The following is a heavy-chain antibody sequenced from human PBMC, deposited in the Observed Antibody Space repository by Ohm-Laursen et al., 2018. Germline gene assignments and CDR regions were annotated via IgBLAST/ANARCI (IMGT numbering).Heavy chain of an antibody. Sequence: SLRLSCTASGFTFSSYSMNWVRQAPGKGLEWVSSISSSSSYIYDADSVKGRFTISRDNAKNSLYLQMNSLRAEDTAVYYCARDLIRYYGMDVWGQGTTVTVSS. CDR3: ARDLIRYYGMDV. CDR1: GFTFSSYS. J-gene: IGHJ6*02. CDR2: ISSSSSYI. D-gene: IGHD3-10*01. V-gene: IGHV3-21*01.